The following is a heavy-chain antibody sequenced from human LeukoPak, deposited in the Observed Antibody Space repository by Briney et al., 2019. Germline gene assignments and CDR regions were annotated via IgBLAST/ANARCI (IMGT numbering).Heavy chain of an antibody. CDR3: ARDHDWAFDL. V-gene: IGHV3-48*02. J-gene: IGHJ4*02. D-gene: IGHD3-9*01. CDR2: INHNAEMI. CDR1: GFPFGSYV. Sequence: GGSLSLSCEGSGFPFGSYVMSWVRPAPGKGLEWIAYINHNAEMIFYPDFVKGRFTISRDNPKKSLYLQMNALRYEDTAIYYCARDHDWAFDLWGQGTLVTVSS.